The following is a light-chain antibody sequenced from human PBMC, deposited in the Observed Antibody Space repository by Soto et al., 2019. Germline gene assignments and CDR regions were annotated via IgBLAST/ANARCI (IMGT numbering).Light chain of an antibody. CDR1: QSLNNW. V-gene: IGKV1-5*03. CDR2: KVS. J-gene: IGKJ1*01. CDR3: RQYKSNSWT. Sequence: DIPMTQSPSTLSASVGDRVTITCRASQSLNNWLAWFQQKPGKAPKVLIYKVSNLESGVPSRFSGSGSGTEFTLTISSLQPDDFATYYCRQYKSNSWTFGQGTKVEIK.